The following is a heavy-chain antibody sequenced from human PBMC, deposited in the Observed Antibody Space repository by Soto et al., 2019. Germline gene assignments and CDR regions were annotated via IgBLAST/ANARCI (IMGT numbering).Heavy chain of an antibody. CDR2: IIPIFGTA. CDR1: GGTFSSYA. D-gene: IGHD1-1*01. Sequence: SVKVSCKASGGTFSSYAISWVRQAPGQGLEWMGGIIPIFGTANYAQKFQGRVTITADESTSTAYMELSSLRSEDTAVYYCASSSGTTSPSADYWGQGTLVTVSS. CDR3: ASSSGTTSPSADY. V-gene: IGHV1-69*13. J-gene: IGHJ4*02.